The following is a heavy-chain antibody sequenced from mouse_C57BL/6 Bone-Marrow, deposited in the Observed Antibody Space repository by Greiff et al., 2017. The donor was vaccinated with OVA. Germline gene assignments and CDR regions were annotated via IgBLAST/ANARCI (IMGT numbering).Heavy chain of an antibody. D-gene: IGHD2-4*01. Sequence: QVTLKVSGPGILQPSQTLSLTCSFSGFSLSTVGMCVGWIRLPSGKVLEWLAHIWCDDDKYYNPALKRRLTISKDTSKNQVFIKVANVDTADTATYYGARIARKDYDYDGGGYWGQGTTLTGSS. J-gene: IGHJ2*01. V-gene: IGHV8-8*01. CDR2: IWCDDDK. CDR3: ARIARKDYDYDGGGY. CDR1: GFSLSTVGMC.